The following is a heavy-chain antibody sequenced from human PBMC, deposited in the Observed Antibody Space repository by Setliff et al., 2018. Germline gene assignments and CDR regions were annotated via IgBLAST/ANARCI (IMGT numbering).Heavy chain of an antibody. CDR3: RLWFEETLRDY. D-gene: IGHD3-10*01. CDR2: TYSNGAT. V-gene: IGHV3-53*01. J-gene: IGHJ4*02. CDR1: GFVVSNNE. Sequence: GSLRLSCAASGFVVSNNEMSWVRQAPGKGLEWVSVTYSNGATNYADSVKGRFIISRDNSKNTLYLQMNSLRGEDTALYYCRLWFEETLRDYWGKGTLVTVSS.